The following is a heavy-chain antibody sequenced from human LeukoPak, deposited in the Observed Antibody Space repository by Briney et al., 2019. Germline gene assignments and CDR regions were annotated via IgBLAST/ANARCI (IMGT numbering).Heavy chain of an antibody. D-gene: IGHD3-22*01. CDR3: AKDIRYYYDSSGANAWDY. Sequence: GGSLRLSCAASGFTFINYAMHWVRQAPGKGLEWVAVTSYDGSNKYHADSVKGRFTISRDNSKNTLYLQMNSLRAEDTAVYYCAKDIRYYYDSSGANAWDYWGQGTLVTVSS. CDR1: GFTFINYA. V-gene: IGHV3-30-3*01. CDR2: TSYDGSNK. J-gene: IGHJ4*02.